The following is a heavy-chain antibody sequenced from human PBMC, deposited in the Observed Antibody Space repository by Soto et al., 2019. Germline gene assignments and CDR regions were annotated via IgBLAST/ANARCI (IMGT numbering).Heavy chain of an antibody. J-gene: IGHJ5*02. CDR1: GGTFSSYA. CDR3: ARDSSYSRYDLRPAWFDH. Sequence: SVKVSCKASGGTFSSYAISWVRQAPGQGLEWMGGIIPIFGTANYAQKFQGRVTITADESTSTAYMELSSLRSEDTAVYYCARDSSYSRYDLRPAWFDHWAQGTLVTVSS. D-gene: IGHD5-12*01. V-gene: IGHV1-69*13. CDR2: IIPIFGTA.